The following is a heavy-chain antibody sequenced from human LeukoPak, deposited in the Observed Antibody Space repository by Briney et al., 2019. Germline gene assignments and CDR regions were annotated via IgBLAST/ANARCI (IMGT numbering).Heavy chain of an antibody. CDR1: GFTFSSYG. J-gene: IGHJ4*02. CDR3: AKGDLAVAGLFDY. D-gene: IGHD6-19*01. Sequence: PGGSLRLSCAASGFTFSSYGMHWVRQAPGKGLEWVAVISYDGSNKYYADSVKGRFTISRDNSKNTLYLQTNSLRAEDTAVYYCAKGDLAVAGLFDYWGQGTLVTVSS. V-gene: IGHV3-30*18. CDR2: ISYDGSNK.